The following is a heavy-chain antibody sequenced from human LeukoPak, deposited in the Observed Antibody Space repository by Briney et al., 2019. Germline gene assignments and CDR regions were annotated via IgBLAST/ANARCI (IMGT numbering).Heavy chain of an antibody. CDR3: AKDHGDSGYYPVDY. CDR2: ISSSSSNT. D-gene: IGHD3-22*01. Sequence: GGSLRLSCAASGFTVSSNYMSWVRQAPGKGLEWVPSISSSSSNTYYADSVKGRFTISRDNAKNPLYLQMNSLRAEDTAVYYCAKDHGDSGYYPVDYWGQGTLVTVSS. V-gene: IGHV3-21*04. CDR1: GFTVSSNY. J-gene: IGHJ4*02.